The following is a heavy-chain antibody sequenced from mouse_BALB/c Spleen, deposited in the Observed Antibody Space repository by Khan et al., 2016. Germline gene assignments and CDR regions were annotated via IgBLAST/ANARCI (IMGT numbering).Heavy chain of an antibody. CDR1: GYTFTNYG. J-gene: IGHJ3*01. Sequence: QIQLVQSGPDLKKPGETVKISCKASGYTFTNYGMNWVKQAPGKGLKWMGWITTNTGEPTYAEEFKGRFAFSLETSATTAYLQINNLKNEDTATYFCAEAYYGSNWFAYWGQGTLVTVSA. V-gene: IGHV9-3*02. CDR2: ITTNTGEP. CDR3: AEAYYGSNWFAY. D-gene: IGHD1-1*01.